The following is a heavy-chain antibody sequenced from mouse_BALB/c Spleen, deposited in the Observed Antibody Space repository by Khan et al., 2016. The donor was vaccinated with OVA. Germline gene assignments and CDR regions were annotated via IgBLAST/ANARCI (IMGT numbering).Heavy chain of an antibody. CDR3: ERDSNFYY. CDR1: GFTFSRFG. CDR2: ISSGSSTI. Sequence: EVELVESGGGLVQPGGSRKLSCAASGFTFSRFGMHWVRQAPEKGLEWVAYISSGSSTIYYADTVKGRFTISRDNPKNTLFLQMTSLRSEDTAMYYCERDSNFYYWGQGTTLTVSS. V-gene: IGHV5-17*02. J-gene: IGHJ2*01.